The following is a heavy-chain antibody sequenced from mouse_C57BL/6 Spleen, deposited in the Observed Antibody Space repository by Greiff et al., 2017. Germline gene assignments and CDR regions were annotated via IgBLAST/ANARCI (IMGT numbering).Heavy chain of an antibody. V-gene: IGHV1-72*01. D-gene: IGHD2-3*01. CDR2: IDPNTGGT. Sequence: QVQLQQSGAELVKPGASVKLSCKASGYTFTSYWMHWVKQRPGRGLEWIGRIDPNTGGTKYNEKFKSKATLTVDKPSSTAYMQLSSLTSEDSAVYYCARVDDGYYHYAMDYWGQGTSGTVSS. J-gene: IGHJ4*01. CDR1: GYTFTSYW. CDR3: ARVDDGYYHYAMDY.